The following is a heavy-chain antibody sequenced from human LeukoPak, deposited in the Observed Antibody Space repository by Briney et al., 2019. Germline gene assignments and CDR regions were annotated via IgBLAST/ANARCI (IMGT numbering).Heavy chain of an antibody. V-gene: IGHV3-21*01. J-gene: IGHJ4*02. Sequence: KPGGSLRLSCAASGFTFSSYSMNWVRQAPGKGLEWVSSISSSSSYIYYADSVKGRFTISRDNAKNSLYLQMNSLRAEDTAVYYCARDRPLGIAFDYWGQGTLVTVSS. CDR2: ISSSSSYI. CDR3: ARDRPLGIAFDY. CDR1: GFTFSSYS. D-gene: IGHD6-13*01.